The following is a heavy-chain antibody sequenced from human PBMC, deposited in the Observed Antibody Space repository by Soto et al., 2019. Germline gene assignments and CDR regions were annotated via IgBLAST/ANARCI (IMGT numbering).Heavy chain of an antibody. J-gene: IGHJ3*02. Sequence: EVQLVESGGGLVQPGRSLRLSCVASGFTFDDYAMHWVRQAPGKGLEWVSGINWNSVSISYADSVKGRFTISRDNAKNSLHVQMNGLRPEDTALYYCARDIYANTNARSAFDIWGQGTVVTVSS. V-gene: IGHV3-9*01. D-gene: IGHD2-8*01. CDR3: ARDIYANTNARSAFDI. CDR2: INWNSVSI. CDR1: GFTFDDYA.